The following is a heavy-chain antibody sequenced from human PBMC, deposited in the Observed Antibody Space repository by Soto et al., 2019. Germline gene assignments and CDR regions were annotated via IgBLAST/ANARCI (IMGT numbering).Heavy chain of an antibody. CDR3: ARGVSSSSSDYYYYMDV. D-gene: IGHD6-6*01. CDR1: GYTFTSYA. V-gene: IGHV1-3*01. CDR2: INAGNGNT. Sequence: SVKVSCKASGYTFTSYAMHWVRQAPGQRLEWMGWINAGNGNTKYSQKFQGRVTITRDTSASTAYMELSSLRSEDTVVYYCARGVSSSSSDYYYYMDVWGKGTTVTVSS. J-gene: IGHJ6*03.